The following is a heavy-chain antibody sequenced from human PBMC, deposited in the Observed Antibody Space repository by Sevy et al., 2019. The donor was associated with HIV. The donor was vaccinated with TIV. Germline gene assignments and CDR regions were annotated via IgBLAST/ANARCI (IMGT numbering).Heavy chain of an antibody. CDR3: ARRSSFWDYFDY. CDR1: GFAFSDYY. J-gene: IGHJ4*02. CDR2: ISGLTNYI. V-gene: IGHV3-11*06. D-gene: IGHD2-2*01. Sequence: GESLKISCAASGFAFSDYYMTWIRQAPGKGLEWVSCISGLTNYIHYAESVKGRFTISRDNAKNSVYLQMNSLRAEDTAVYYWARRSSFWDYFDYWGQGTPVTVSS.